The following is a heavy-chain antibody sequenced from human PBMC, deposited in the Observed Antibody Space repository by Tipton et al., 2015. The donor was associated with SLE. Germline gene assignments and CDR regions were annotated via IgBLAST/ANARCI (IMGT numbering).Heavy chain of an antibody. V-gene: IGHV3-7*01. CDR3: ARYYDLWSGYCL. J-gene: IGHJ4*02. CDR2: IKQDGSEK. D-gene: IGHD3-3*01. CDR1: GFTVRTSY. Sequence: QLVQSGGGLVQPGGSLRLSCAASGFTVRTSYISWVRQAPGKGLEWGANIKQDGSEKYYVDSVKGRFNISRDNAKNSLYLQMNSLRAEDTAVYHCARYYDLWSGYCLWGQGTLVTVSA.